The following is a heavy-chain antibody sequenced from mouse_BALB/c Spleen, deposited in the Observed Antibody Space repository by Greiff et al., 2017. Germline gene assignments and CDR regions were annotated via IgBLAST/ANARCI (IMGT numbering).Heavy chain of an antibody. Sequence: DVMLVESGGGLVKPGGSLKLSCAASGFTFSSYAMSWVRQSPEKRLEWVAEISSGGSYTYYPDTVTGRFTISRDNAKNTLYLEMSSLRSEDTAMYYCATRAMDYWGQGTSVTVSS. J-gene: IGHJ4*01. CDR1: GFTFSSYA. CDR2: ISSGGSYT. CDR3: ATRAMDY. V-gene: IGHV5-9-4*01.